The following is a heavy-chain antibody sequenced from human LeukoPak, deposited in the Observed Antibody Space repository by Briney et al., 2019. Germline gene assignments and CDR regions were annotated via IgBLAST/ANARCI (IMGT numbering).Heavy chain of an antibody. CDR1: GYTFTGYY. CDR2: INPNSGGT. V-gene: IGHV1-2*04. Sequence: ASVKVSCKASGYTFTGYYMHWVRQAPGQGLEWMGWINPNSGGTNYAQKFQGWVTMTRDTSISTAYMELTTLRSDDTAVYYCARDRGGYCSGDSCLDAFDIWGQGSVVTVSS. CDR3: ARDRGGYCSGDSCLDAFDI. D-gene: IGHD2-15*01. J-gene: IGHJ3*02.